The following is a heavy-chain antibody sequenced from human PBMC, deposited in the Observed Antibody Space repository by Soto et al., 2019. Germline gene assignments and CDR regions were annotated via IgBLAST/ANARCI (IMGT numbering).Heavy chain of an antibody. CDR2: IKSKTDGGKT. Sequence: EVQLVESGVGLVKPGGSLRLSCAASGFTFSNAWMNWVRQAPGKGLEWVGRIKSKTDGGKTDYAGPVKGRFTISRDDSNNTLNLQMNRLKTEDPSVYYCTTVLSSGWYSAHYWGQGPLVTVSS. J-gene: IGHJ4*02. V-gene: IGHV3-15*07. CDR3: TTVLSSGWYSAHY. CDR1: GFTFSNAW. D-gene: IGHD6-19*01.